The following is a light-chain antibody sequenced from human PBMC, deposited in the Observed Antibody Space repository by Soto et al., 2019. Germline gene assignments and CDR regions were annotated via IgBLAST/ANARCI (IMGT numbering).Light chain of an antibody. CDR2: GAA. Sequence: EIVMTQSPATLSVSPGERATLSCRASQSVSSNLVWYQQKPGQAPRLLIYGAATRASGIPGRFSGSGSGTEFTPTISSLQSEDLAVYYCQQYNNWPRTFGQGTKVEF. CDR3: QQYNNWPRT. J-gene: IGKJ1*01. V-gene: IGKV3-15*01. CDR1: QSVSSN.